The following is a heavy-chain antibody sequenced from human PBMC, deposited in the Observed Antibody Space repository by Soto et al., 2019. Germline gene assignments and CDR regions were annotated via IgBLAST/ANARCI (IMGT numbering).Heavy chain of an antibody. V-gene: IGHV1-18*01. CDR1: GYTFSSYG. CDR3: ARDFYQSRGYCDH. CDR2: ISAYSGNT. J-gene: IGHJ4*02. Sequence: QVQLVQSGAEVKKPGASVKVSCKAYGYTFSSYGLSWVRQAPGQGLEWMGWISAYSGNTVYTQRFKGRLTMATDTSNGTAYKEFRSLRSDDTAVYYCARDFYQSRGYCDHWGQGTPVTVSS. D-gene: IGHD3-22*01.